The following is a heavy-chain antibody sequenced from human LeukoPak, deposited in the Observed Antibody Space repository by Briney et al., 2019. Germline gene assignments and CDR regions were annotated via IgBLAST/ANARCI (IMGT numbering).Heavy chain of an antibody. CDR3: AKGGDSYYSYYYMDV. V-gene: IGHV3-23*01. D-gene: IGHD2-21*02. Sequence: GGSLRLSCAASGFTFSNFAMTWVRQAAGKGLEWISAISGSGGSTYYADSVKGRFTISRDNSKNTLCLQMNSLRADDTAIYYCAKGGDSYYSYYYMDVWGKGTTVTVSS. J-gene: IGHJ6*03. CDR2: ISGSGGST. CDR1: GFTFSNFA.